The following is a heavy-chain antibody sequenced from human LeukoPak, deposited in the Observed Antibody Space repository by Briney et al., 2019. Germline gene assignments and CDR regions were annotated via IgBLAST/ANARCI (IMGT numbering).Heavy chain of an antibody. CDR2: TYYRSKWYN. Sequence: SQTLSLTCALSGDSVSSDSAAWSWIRPSPSRGLEWLGRTYYRSKWYNDYALSMKSRLTINPDTSKNQFSLQLNSVTPEDTAVYYCARGGGGGRAFDIWGQGTMVTVSS. V-gene: IGHV6-1*01. CDR1: GDSVSSDSAA. CDR3: ARGGGGGRAFDI. J-gene: IGHJ3*02. D-gene: IGHD2-15*01.